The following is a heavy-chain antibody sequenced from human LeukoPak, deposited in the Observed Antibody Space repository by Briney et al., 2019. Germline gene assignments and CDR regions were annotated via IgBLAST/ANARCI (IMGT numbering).Heavy chain of an antibody. D-gene: IGHD3-10*01. J-gene: IGHJ6*02. CDR1: GGSFSGYY. Sequence: SETLSLTCAVDGGSFSGYYWSWIRQPPGKGLEWIGEINHSGSTNYNPSLKSRVTISVDTSKNQFSLKLSSVAAADTAVYYCARGPHRITMVRGVSKPRYYYGMDVLGQGTTVTVSS. CDR3: ARGPHRITMVRGVSKPRYYYGMDV. CDR2: INHSGST. V-gene: IGHV4-34*01.